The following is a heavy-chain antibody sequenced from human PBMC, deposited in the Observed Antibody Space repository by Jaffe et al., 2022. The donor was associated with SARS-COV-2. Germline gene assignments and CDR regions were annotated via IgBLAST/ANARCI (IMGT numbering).Heavy chain of an antibody. CDR3: ARDNGRGSGWYKDYYYYGMDV. CDR1: GFTFSSYW. V-gene: IGHV3-7*01. Sequence: EVQLVESGGGLVQPGGSLRLSCAASGFTFSSYWMSWVRQAPGKGLEWVANIKQDGSEKYYVDSVKGRFTISRDNAKNSLYLQMNSLRAEDTAVYYCARDNGRGSGWYKDYYYYGMDVWGQGTTVTVSS. CDR2: IKQDGSEK. D-gene: IGHD6-19*01. J-gene: IGHJ6*02.